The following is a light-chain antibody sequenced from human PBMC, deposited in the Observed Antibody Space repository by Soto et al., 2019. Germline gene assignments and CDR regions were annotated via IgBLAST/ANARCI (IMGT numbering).Light chain of an antibody. CDR1: SSDVGAYNY. Sequence: LTQPPSASGSPGQSVTISCTGTSSDVGAYNYVSWYQHHPAKAPKLTVYEVNKRPSAVPDPFSGSNSGNPASPTVSGLQAEDEADYYCTSHAGTANFPDMFGTWTKVTVL. CDR2: EVN. CDR3: TSHAGTANFPDM. J-gene: IGLJ1*01. V-gene: IGLV2-8*01.